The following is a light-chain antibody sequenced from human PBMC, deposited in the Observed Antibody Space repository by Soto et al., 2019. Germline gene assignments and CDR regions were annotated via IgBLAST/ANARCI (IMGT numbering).Light chain of an antibody. Sequence: EVGLTQSPGTLSLSPGERATLSCRASQSVSSSLAWYQQKPGQAPRLLIYGASNGAAGIPARFSGTGSGTDFTLTISSLEPDDFAVYYCLQRYNWPLTFGGGTKVDI. V-gene: IGKV3-11*01. CDR2: GAS. CDR1: QSVSSS. CDR3: LQRYNWPLT. J-gene: IGKJ4*01.